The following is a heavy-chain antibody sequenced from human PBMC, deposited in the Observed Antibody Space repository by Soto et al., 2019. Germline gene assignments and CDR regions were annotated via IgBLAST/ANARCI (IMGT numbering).Heavy chain of an antibody. CDR1: GFTFSSYA. CDR2: ISYDGSNK. D-gene: IGHD1-26*01. V-gene: IGHV3-30-3*01. J-gene: IGHJ3*02. CDR3: ARERGIVGAIDAFDI. Sequence: PGGSLRLSCAASGFTFSSYAMHWVRQAPGKGLEWVAVISYDGSNKYYADSVKGRFTISRDNSKNTLYLQMNSLRAEDTAVYYCARERGIVGAIDAFDIWGQGTMVTVSS.